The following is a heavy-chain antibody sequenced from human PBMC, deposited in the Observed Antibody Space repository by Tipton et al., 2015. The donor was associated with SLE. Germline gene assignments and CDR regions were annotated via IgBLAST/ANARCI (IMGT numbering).Heavy chain of an antibody. Sequence: SLRLSCAASGFAFSSHWMHWVRQAPGKGLVWVSHINGDGSSIRYGDSVKGRFIISRDNAKNTLYLQMNSLRAEDTAVYYCARSGGAGGLEYWGQGTLVTVSS. D-gene: IGHD3-16*01. CDR3: ARSGGAGGLEY. CDR1: GFAFSSHW. CDR2: INGDGSSI. J-gene: IGHJ4*02. V-gene: IGHV3-74*01.